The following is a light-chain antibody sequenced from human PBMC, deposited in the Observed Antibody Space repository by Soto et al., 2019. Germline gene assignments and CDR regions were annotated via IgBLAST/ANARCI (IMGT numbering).Light chain of an antibody. J-gene: IGKJ2*01. CDR2: GAS. Sequence: DIVLTQSPGTLSLSPGERATLSCRASESVSSTYLAWYQQKPGQAPSLLIYGASSRPTDIPDRFSGSGSGTDFTLTISRLEHEDFAVYYCQQDGGSPLTFGQGTKLEIK. CDR1: ESVSSTY. V-gene: IGKV3-20*01. CDR3: QQDGGSPLT.